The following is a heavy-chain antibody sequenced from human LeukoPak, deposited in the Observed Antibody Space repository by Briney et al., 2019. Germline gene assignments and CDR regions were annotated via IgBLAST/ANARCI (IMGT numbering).Heavy chain of an antibody. D-gene: IGHD3-22*01. J-gene: IGHJ3*02. CDR1: GFTFSDAW. V-gene: IGHV3-15*01. CDR3: ATQGLLDAFDI. Sequence: PGGSLRLSCAASGFTFSDAWMIWVRQAPGKGLEWVGRIKSRADGGTPDYAAPVTGRFTISRDDSNGTLFLQMNSLTTEDTAVHYCATQGLLDAFDIWGQGTMVIVSS. CDR2: IKSRADGGTP.